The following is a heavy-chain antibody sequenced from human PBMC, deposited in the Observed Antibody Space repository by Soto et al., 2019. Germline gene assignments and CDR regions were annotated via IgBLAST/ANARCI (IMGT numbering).Heavy chain of an antibody. V-gene: IGHV4-34*01. CDR1: GGSFSGYY. D-gene: IGHD4-4*01. CDR2: INHSGST. CDR3: ARGYLTTVTTYYYYGMDV. J-gene: IGHJ6*02. Sequence: SETLSLTCAVYGGSFSGYYWSWIRQPPGKGLEWIGEINHSGSTNYNPSLKSRVAISVDTSKNQFSLKLSSVTAADTAVYYCARGYLTTVTTYYYYGMDVWGQGTTVTVSS.